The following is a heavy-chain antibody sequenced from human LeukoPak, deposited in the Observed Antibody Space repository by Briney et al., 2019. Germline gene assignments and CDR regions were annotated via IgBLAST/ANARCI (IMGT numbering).Heavy chain of an antibody. CDR2: IIPIFGTA. Sequence: GASVKVSCKASGGTFSSYAISWVRQAPGQGLEWMGGIIPIFGTANYAQKFQGRVTITTDESTSTAYMELSSLRSEDTAVYYCARGVSANWGAYNWFDPWGQGTLVTVSS. V-gene: IGHV1-69*05. CDR3: ARGVSANWGAYNWFDP. J-gene: IGHJ5*02. D-gene: IGHD7-27*01. CDR1: GGTFSSYA.